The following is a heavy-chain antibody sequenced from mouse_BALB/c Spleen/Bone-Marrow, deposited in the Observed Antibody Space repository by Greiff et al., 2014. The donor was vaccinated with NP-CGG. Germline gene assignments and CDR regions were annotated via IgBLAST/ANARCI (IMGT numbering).Heavy chain of an antibody. Sequence: QVQLQQPGAELARPGASVKMSCKASGYTFTSYMMHWVKQRPGQGLEWIGYINPSSGYTNYNQKFKDKATLTADKSSSTAYMQLSSLTSEDSSVYYCARGQAYWGQGTLVTVSA. J-gene: IGHJ3*01. CDR2: INPSSGYT. D-gene: IGHD6-1*01. CDR1: GYTFTSYM. CDR3: ARGQAY. V-gene: IGHV1-4*01.